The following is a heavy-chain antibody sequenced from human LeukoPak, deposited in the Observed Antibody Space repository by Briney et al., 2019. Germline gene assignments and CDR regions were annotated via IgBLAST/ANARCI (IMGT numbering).Heavy chain of an antibody. D-gene: IGHD5-18*01. CDR3: ATWIQLWSTGTFDY. Sequence: ASVKVSCKVSGYTLTELSMHWVRQAPGIGLEWMGGFDPEDGETIYAQKFQGRVTMTEDTSTDTAYMELSSLRSEDTAVYYCATWIQLWSTGTFDYWGQGTLVTVSS. CDR1: GYTLTELS. CDR2: FDPEDGET. J-gene: IGHJ4*02. V-gene: IGHV1-24*01.